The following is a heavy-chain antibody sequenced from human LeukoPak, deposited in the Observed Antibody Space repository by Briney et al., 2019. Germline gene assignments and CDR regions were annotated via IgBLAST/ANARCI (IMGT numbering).Heavy chain of an antibody. V-gene: IGHV3-43*01. D-gene: IGHD7-27*01. Sequence: PGGSLRLSCAASGFTFDDYTMHWVRQAPGKGLEWVSLISWDGGSTYYADSVKGRFTISRDNSKNTLYLQMNSLRAEDTAVYYCAKDKGNWGFDYWGQGTLVTVSS. J-gene: IGHJ4*02. CDR1: GFTFDDYT. CDR3: AKDKGNWGFDY. CDR2: ISWDGGST.